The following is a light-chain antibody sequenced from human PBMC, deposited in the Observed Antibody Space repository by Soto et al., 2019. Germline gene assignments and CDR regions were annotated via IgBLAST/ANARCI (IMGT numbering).Light chain of an antibody. CDR2: DVS. Sequence: QSALTQPASVSGSPGQSITIPCTGTSSDIGGYDYVSWYQQHPGKVPKLIIYDVSDRPSGVSNRFSASKSGNTASLTISGLQTEDEADYYCSSYTSTSTLVLFGGGTKLTVL. CDR3: SSYTSTSTLVL. CDR1: SSDIGGYDY. J-gene: IGLJ2*01. V-gene: IGLV2-14*01.